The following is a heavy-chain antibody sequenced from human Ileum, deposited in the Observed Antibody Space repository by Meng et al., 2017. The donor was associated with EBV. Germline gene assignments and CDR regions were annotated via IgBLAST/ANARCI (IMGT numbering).Heavy chain of an antibody. CDR3: ASNGAFSLDH. V-gene: IGHV4-4*02. J-gene: IGHJ4*02. CDR2: IHHTRGP. D-gene: IGHD2-8*01. Sequence: QVQLQASGPGLVGPSGPLSLTCRVSGDSIRNEHWWSWVRQSPGKGLEWIGEIHHTRGPNYNPSLKSRVIISVDKSNNHFSLRLSAVTAADTAVYYCASNGAFSLDHWGQGTLVTVFS. CDR1: GDSIRNEHW.